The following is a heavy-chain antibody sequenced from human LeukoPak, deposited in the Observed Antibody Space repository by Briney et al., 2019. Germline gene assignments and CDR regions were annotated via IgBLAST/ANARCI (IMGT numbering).Heavy chain of an antibody. CDR3: TSGRQWLAFDY. J-gene: IGHJ4*02. D-gene: IGHD6-19*01. V-gene: IGHV3-NL1*01. Sequence: GGSLRLSCAASGFTFSSYGMHWVRQAPGKGLEWVSILYSGGTTFYADSVKGRFTISRDNSKNTLYLQMNSLRVEDTAVYYCTSGRQWLAFDYWGQGTLVTVSS. CDR2: LYSGGTT. CDR1: GFTFSSYG.